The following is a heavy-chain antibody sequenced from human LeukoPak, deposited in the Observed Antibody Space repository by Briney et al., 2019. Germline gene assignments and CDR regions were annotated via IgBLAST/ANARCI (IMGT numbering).Heavy chain of an antibody. CDR3: ARDDASATMGFDS. CDR2: IIPIFGTA. J-gene: IGHJ5*01. D-gene: IGHD1-26*01. V-gene: IGHV1-69*05. CDR1: GGTFSSYA. Sequence: ASVKVSCKASGGTFSSYAISWVRQAPGQGLEWMGGIIPIFGTANYAQKFQDRVSITTDESTSTAYMELSSLRSVDTAVYYCARDDASATMGFDSWGQGTLVTVSS.